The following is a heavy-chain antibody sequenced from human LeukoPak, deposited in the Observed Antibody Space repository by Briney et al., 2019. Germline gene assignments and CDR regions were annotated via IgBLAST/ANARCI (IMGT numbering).Heavy chain of an antibody. D-gene: IGHD3-10*01. Sequence: PGGSLRLSCAASGFTFSSYAMHWVRQAPGKGLEWVAVISYDGSNKYYADSVKGRFTMSRDNARNSLYLQMSSLRPEDTAFYYCAKGGGGLVAYNWFDSWGQGTLVTVAS. CDR1: GFTFSSYA. CDR2: ISYDGSNK. V-gene: IGHV3-30-3*01. J-gene: IGHJ5*01. CDR3: AKGGGGLVAYNWFDS.